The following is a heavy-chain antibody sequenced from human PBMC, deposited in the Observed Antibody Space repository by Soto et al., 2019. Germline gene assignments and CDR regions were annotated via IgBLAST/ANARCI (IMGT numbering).Heavy chain of an antibody. CDR2: IKSRIDGRTI. D-gene: IGHD3-16*01. CDR1: GFTFKNAW. Sequence: EVQLVEYGGGLVTPGGSLTLSWAASGFTFKNAWMNWVREAPGKGLEWVGSIKSRIDGRTIDLAAPVKGTFNVSRDDSNNYLYLQMTSLKTEYTAVYYCYTALWPIGGEYCQHWGQGTQVTV. V-gene: IGHV3-15*01. CDR3: YTALWPIGGEYCQH. J-gene: IGHJ1*01.